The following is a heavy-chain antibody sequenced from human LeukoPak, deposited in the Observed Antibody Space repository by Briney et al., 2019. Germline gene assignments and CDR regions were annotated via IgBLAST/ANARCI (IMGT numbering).Heavy chain of an antibody. V-gene: IGHV4-59*01. J-gene: IGHJ5*02. CDR3: ARDNPAWGSFWSGYYDGSSWFDP. Sequence: SETLSLTCTVSGGSISSYYWSWIRQPPGKGLEWIGYIYYSGSTNYNPSLKSRVTISVDTSKNQFSLKLSSVTAADTAVHYCARDNPAWGSFWSGYYDGSSWFDPWGQGTLVTVSS. CDR1: GGSISSYY. D-gene: IGHD3-3*01. CDR2: IYYSGST.